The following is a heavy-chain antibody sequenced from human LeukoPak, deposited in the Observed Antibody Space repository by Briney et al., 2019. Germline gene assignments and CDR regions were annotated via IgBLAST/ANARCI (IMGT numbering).Heavy chain of an antibody. CDR1: GFTFSSYS. Sequence: GGSLRLSCAASGFTFSSYSMNWVRQAPGKGLEWVSSISSSSSYIYYADSVKGRFTISRDNAKNSLYLQMNSLRAEDTAVYYCARAQQQLDVIDYWGQGTLVTVSS. CDR2: ISSSSSYI. CDR3: ARAQQQLDVIDY. D-gene: IGHD6-13*01. J-gene: IGHJ4*02. V-gene: IGHV3-21*01.